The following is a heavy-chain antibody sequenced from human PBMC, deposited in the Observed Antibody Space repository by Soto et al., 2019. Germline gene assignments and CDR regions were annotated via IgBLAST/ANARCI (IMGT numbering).Heavy chain of an antibody. CDR1: GGSISSGGYY. CDR3: ARRPTSPRITMVRGVIIPAFDY. J-gene: IGHJ4*02. CDR2: IYYSGST. V-gene: IGHV4-31*03. Sequence: SETLSLTCTVSGGSISSGGYYWSWILHHPGKGLEWIGYIYYSGSTYYNPSLKSRVTISVDTSKNQFSLKLSSVTAADTAVYYCARRPTSPRITMVRGVIIPAFDYWGQGTLVTVSS. D-gene: IGHD3-10*01.